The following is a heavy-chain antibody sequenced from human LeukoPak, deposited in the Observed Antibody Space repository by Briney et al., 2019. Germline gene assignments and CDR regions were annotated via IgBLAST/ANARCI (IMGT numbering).Heavy chain of an antibody. V-gene: IGHV1-18*01. D-gene: IGHD1-7*01. J-gene: IGHJ3*02. Sequence: GASVKASCKASGYTFTSYVISWVRQAPGQGLEWMGWISAYNGNTNYAQKLQGRVTMTTDTSTSTAYMELRSLRSDDTAVYYCARDNWNYGNDAFDIWGQGTMVTVSS. CDR1: GYTFTSYV. CDR2: ISAYNGNT. CDR3: ARDNWNYGNDAFDI.